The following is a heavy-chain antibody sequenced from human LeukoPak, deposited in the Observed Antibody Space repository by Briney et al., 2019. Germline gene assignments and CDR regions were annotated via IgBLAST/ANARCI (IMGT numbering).Heavy chain of an antibody. CDR1: GFIFTSHW. CDR3: VRGSGWVFDN. J-gene: IGHJ4*02. Sequence: GGALRLSCTTSGFIFTSHWMHWVRQAPGKGLEWVANIREDGKEIHYVDSVKGRFSISRDNAEESLFLQMNNLRADDTAIYYCVRGSGWVFDNWGQGTPVTVSS. CDR2: IREDGKEI. D-gene: IGHD6-19*01. V-gene: IGHV3-7*01.